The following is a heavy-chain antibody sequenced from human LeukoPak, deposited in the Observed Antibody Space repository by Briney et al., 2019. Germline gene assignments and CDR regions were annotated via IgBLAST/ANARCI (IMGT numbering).Heavy chain of an antibody. J-gene: IGHJ5*02. Sequence: GGSLRLSCAASGFTFSNAWMSWVRQAPGTGLEWVSSIGPSSGDISYADSVKGRFTISRDNDKNSLYLQMNSLRAEDTAVYYCARDRGARGRGLAWGQGAQVTVSS. D-gene: IGHD3-10*01. CDR3: ARDRGARGRGLA. CDR2: IGPSSGDI. CDR1: GFTFSNAW. V-gene: IGHV3-21*01.